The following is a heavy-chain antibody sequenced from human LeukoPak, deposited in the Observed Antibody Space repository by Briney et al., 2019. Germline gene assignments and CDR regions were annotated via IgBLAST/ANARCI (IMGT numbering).Heavy chain of an antibody. V-gene: IGHV3-48*02. CDR3: ARESYWGSNAKGFDY. J-gene: IGHJ4*02. CDR1: GLTLTDYS. CDR2: ISSPSTHI. D-gene: IGHD7-27*01. Sequence: PGGSLRLSCAASGLTLTDYSINWVRQAPGRGLEWVSYISSPSTHIYYADSVKGRFTISRDNAKNSLYLQMNSLRDEDTAVYYCARESYWGSNAKGFDYWGQGTLVTVSS.